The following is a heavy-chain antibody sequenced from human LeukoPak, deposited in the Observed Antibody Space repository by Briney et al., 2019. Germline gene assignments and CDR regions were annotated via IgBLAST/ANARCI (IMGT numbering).Heavy chain of an antibody. CDR3: ARGRVLVPATSMYSLTAGLGY. CDR1: GGSISSSSYY. D-gene: IGHD2-15*01. Sequence: SETLSLTCTVSGGSISSSSYYWGWIRQPPGKGLEWIGSIYYSGSTYYNPSLKSRVTISVDTSKNQFSLKLTSVTAADTAVYYCARGRVLVPATSMYSLTAGLGYWGQGTLVTVSS. J-gene: IGHJ4*02. V-gene: IGHV4-39*07. CDR2: IYYSGST.